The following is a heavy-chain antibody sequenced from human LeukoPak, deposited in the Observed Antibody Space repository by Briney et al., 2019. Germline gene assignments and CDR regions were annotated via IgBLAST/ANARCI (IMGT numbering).Heavy chain of an antibody. CDR1: AFTFSPYE. V-gene: IGHV3-48*03. J-gene: IGHJ4*02. CDR3: ARVSTNYFDY. Sequence: GGTLRLSCAASAFTFSPYEMSWVRQAPEMGLEWVAYISSDGNSIHYADSVKGRFTISRDNAKESLYLHINSLRAEDTAIYYCARVSTNYFDYWGEGALVTVYS. CDR2: ISSDGNSI. D-gene: IGHD5/OR15-5a*01.